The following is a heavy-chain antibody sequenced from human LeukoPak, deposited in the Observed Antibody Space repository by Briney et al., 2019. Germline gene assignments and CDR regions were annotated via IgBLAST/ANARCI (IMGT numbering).Heavy chain of an antibody. V-gene: IGHV3-30*03. J-gene: IGHJ4*02. CDR2: ISYDGSNK. D-gene: IGHD4-17*01. CDR3: ARSLYTVTNAFDY. CDR1: GFTFSSYS. Sequence: GGSLRLSCAASGFTFSSYSMNWVRKAPGKGLEWVAVISYDGSNKYYADSVKGRFTISRDSSKNTLFLQMNSLRAEDTAVYYCARSLYTVTNAFDYWGQGTLVTVSS.